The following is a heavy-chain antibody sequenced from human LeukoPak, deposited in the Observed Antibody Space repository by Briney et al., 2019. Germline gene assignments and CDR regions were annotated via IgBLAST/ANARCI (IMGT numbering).Heavy chain of an antibody. CDR3: ARGGYDLWSGYRIDY. D-gene: IGHD3-3*01. Sequence: GRSLRLSCAASGFTLSSYGMHWVRQAPGKGLEWVAVIWFDGTNKYYRDSVKGRFTISRDNSKNTLYLQMNSLRAEDTAVCYCARGGYDLWSGYRIDYWGQGTLVTVSS. CDR2: IWFDGTNK. V-gene: IGHV3-33*01. CDR1: GFTLSSYG. J-gene: IGHJ4*02.